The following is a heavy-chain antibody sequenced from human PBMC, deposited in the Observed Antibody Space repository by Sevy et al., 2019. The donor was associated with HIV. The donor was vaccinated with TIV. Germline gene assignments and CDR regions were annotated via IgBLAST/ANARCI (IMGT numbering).Heavy chain of an antibody. CDR3: AKRPFLSYLLDY. J-gene: IGHJ4*02. CDR1: GFTFSNYG. Sequence: GGSLRLSCAASGFTFSNYGMHWVRQAPGKGLEWVAVISYDGSKKYYADSVKGRFTISRDNSKNTMYLQMNSLGTEDTAVYYCAKRPFLSYLLDYWGQGTLVTVSS. CDR2: ISYDGSKK. V-gene: IGHV3-30*18.